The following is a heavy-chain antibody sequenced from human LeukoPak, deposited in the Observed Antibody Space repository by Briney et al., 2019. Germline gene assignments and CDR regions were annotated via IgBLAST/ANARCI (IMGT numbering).Heavy chain of an antibody. J-gene: IGHJ4*02. D-gene: IGHD6-19*01. CDR2: ISGDGGST. CDR1: GFTFDDYA. CDR3: AKDRGWYDY. Sequence: GGSLRLSCAASGFTFDDYAMHWVRQAPGKGLGWVSLISGDGGSTYYADSVKGRFTISRDNSKNSLYLQMNSLRTEDTALYHCAKDRGWYDYWGQGTLVTVSS. V-gene: IGHV3-43*02.